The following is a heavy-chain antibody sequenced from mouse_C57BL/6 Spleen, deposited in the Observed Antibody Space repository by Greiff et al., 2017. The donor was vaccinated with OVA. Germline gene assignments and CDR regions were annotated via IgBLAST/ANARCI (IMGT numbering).Heavy chain of an antibody. D-gene: IGHD6-1*01. CDR2: ISGGGGNT. V-gene: IGHV5-9*01. Sequence: EVHLVESGGGLVKPGGSLKLSCAASGFTFSSYTMSWVRQTPEKRLEWVATISGGGGNTYYPDSVKGRFTISRDNAKNTLYLQMSSLRSEDTALYYCARAPLYAMDYWGQGTSVTVSA. J-gene: IGHJ4*01. CDR3: ARAPLYAMDY. CDR1: GFTFSSYT.